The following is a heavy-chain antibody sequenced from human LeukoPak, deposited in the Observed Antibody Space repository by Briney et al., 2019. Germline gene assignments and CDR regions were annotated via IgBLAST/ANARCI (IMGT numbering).Heavy chain of an antibody. J-gene: IGHJ5*02. CDR1: GYTFTGYY. V-gene: IGHV1-2*02. D-gene: IGHD3-10*01. CDR2: INLNSGGT. CDR3: ARDRITMVRGVIRINWFDP. Sequence: GASVKVSCKASGYTFTGYYMHWVRQAPGQGLEWMGWINLNSGGTNYAQKFQGRVTMTRDTSISTAYMELSRLRSDDTAVYYCARDRITMVRGVIRINWFDPWGQGTLVTVSS.